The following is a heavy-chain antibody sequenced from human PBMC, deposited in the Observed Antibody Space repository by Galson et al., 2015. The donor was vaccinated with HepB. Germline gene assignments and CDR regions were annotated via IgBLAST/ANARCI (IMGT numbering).Heavy chain of an antibody. D-gene: IGHD1-1*01. CDR3: AKDTNGYGLDV. CDR2: TIYSGAYK. V-gene: IGHV3-30*18. Sequence: SLRLSCAASGFTFSNYAMHWVRQAPGKGLEWVASTIYSGAYKYYADSVRGRFTISRDSSKSTLFLQMNSLRVEDTALYYCAKDTNGYGLDVWGQGTTVTVSS. CDR1: GFTFSNYA. J-gene: IGHJ6*02.